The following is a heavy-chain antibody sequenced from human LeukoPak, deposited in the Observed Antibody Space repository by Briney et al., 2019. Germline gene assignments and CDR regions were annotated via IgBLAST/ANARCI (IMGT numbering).Heavy chain of an antibody. J-gene: IGHJ4*02. Sequence: PSETLSLTCTVSGDSISGYYWAWIRQPAGKGLEWIGHIYAPGSSNYSPSFKSRVTMSIDMSNNQFSLRLNSATAADTAMYYCARDLEDFDSPANDYWGQGTHVIVSP. CDR3: ARDLEDFDSPANDY. CDR1: GDSISGYY. D-gene: IGHD2-15*01. CDR2: IYAPGSS. V-gene: IGHV4-4*07.